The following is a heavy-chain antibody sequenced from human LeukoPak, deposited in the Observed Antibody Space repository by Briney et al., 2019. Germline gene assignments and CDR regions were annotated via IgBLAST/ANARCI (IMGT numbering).Heavy chain of an antibody. Sequence: PSETLSLTCTVSGGSISSYYWSWIRQPPGKGLEWIGYIYYSGSTNYNPSLKSRVTISVDTSKNQFSLKLRSVTAADTAVYYCARVRLDGFDYWGQGTLVTVSS. CDR3: ARVRLDGFDY. J-gene: IGHJ4*02. CDR2: IYYSGST. CDR1: GGSISSYY. D-gene: IGHD5-24*01. V-gene: IGHV4-59*12.